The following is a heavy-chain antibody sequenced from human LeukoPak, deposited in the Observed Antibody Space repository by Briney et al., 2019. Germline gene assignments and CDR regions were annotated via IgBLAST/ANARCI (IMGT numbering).Heavy chain of an antibody. CDR2: ISSGSTI. D-gene: IGHD4-11*01. CDR3: AKVGLTVTTILDYFDY. Sequence: GGSLRLSCAASGFTFSDYYMSWIRQAPGKGLEWVSYISSGSTIYYADSVKGRFTISRDNAKNSLYLQMNSLRAEDTAVYYYAKVGLTVTTILDYFDYWGQGTLVTVSS. V-gene: IGHV3-11*04. CDR1: GFTFSDYY. J-gene: IGHJ4*02.